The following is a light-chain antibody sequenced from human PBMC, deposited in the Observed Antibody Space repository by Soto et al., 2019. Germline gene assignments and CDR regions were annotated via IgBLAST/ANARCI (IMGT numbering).Light chain of an antibody. CDR2: GAS. J-gene: IGKJ1*01. CDR3: QQYADSPPWT. Sequence: EIVLTQSPGTLSLSPGERATLSCRASQSITTNYLAWYQQKSGQAPRLLIYGASNRATGIPDRFSGGGSGTDFTLTISRLEPEDFAVYYCQQYADSPPWTFGQGTKVEIK. V-gene: IGKV3-20*01. CDR1: QSITTNY.